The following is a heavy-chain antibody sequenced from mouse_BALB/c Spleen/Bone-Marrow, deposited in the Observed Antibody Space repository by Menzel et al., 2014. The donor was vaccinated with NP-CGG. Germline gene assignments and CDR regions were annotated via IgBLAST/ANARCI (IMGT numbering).Heavy chain of an antibody. J-gene: IGHJ3*01. V-gene: IGHV1-9*01. CDR1: GYTFSSYW. CDR2: ILPGSGST. CDR3: ARKEGFWGTFAY. D-gene: IGHD4-1*01. Sequence: QVQLKESGAELMKPGASVKISCKATGYTFSSYWIEWVKQRPGHGLEWIGEILPGSGSTKYNEKFKGKATFTADTSSNTAYMQLSSPTSEDSAVYYCARKEGFWGTFAYWGQGTLVTVSA.